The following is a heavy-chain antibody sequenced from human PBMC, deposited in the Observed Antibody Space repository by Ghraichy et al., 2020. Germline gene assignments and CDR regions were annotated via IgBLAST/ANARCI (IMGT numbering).Heavy chain of an antibody. V-gene: IGHV1-8*01. D-gene: IGHD5-12*01. Sequence: ASVKVSCKASGYTFTSYDINWVRQATGQGLEWMGWMNPNSGNTGYAQKFQGRVTMTRNTSISTAYMELSSLRSEDTAVYYCARGGSGYDYYYYYGMDVWGQGTTVTVSS. CDR1: GYTFTSYD. CDR3: ARGGSGYDYYYYYGMDV. CDR2: MNPNSGNT. J-gene: IGHJ6*02.